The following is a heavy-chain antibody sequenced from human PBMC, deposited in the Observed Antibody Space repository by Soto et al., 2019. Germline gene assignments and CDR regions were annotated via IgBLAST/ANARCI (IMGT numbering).Heavy chain of an antibody. Sequence: PSETLSLTCTVSGGFISSSSYYWGWIRQPPGKGLEWIGSIYYSGSTYYNPSLKSRVTISVDTSKNQFSLKLSSVTAADTAVYYCARQREWELLEYYFDYWGQGTLVTVSS. CDR1: GGFISSSSYY. CDR2: IYYSGST. CDR3: ARQREWELLEYYFDY. V-gene: IGHV4-39*01. D-gene: IGHD1-26*01. J-gene: IGHJ4*02.